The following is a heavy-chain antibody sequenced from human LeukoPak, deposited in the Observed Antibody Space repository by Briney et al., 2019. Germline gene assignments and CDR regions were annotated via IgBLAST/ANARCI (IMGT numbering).Heavy chain of an antibody. CDR2: ISGSGGST. CDR1: GFTFSSYG. D-gene: IGHD6-19*01. J-gene: IGHJ4*02. Sequence: GGSLRLSCAASGFTFSSYGMSWVRQAPGKGLGWVSAISGSGGSTYYADSVKGRFTISRDNSKNTLYLQMNSLRAEDTAVYYCARAIKAVAGTFHRDYYFDYWGQGTLVTVSS. V-gene: IGHV3-23*01. CDR3: ARAIKAVAGTFHRDYYFDY.